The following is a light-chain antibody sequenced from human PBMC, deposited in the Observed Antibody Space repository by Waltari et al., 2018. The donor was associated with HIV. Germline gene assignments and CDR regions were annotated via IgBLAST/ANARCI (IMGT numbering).Light chain of an antibody. Sequence: DIVMTQSPHSLALSLGERDTINGKSSQSIFYSSKNANFLAWYQQKPGQSPKLLIYWASTRASGVPDRFSGSGSRTDFTLSISSLQSEDVAVYFCQQYYSTPPTFGQGTRVEIK. CDR2: WAS. CDR1: QSIFYSSKNANF. CDR3: QQYYSTPPT. J-gene: IGKJ1*01. V-gene: IGKV4-1*01.